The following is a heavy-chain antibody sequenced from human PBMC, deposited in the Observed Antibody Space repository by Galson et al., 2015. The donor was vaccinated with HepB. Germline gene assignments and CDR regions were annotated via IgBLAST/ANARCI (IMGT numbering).Heavy chain of an antibody. CDR1: GGSFNDYS. CDR2: ISPSGNT. CDR3: ARRARGKSLYQLARKQYYYYYIDV. Sequence: ETLSLTCAVYGGSFNDYSWNWIRQSPLKGLEWLGEISPSGNTNYNPSLKSRLTISVDTSKNQFSLELSSVGAADTAVYYLARRARGKSLYQLARKQYYYYYIDVWGKGTTLTVS. D-gene: IGHD2/OR15-2a*01. J-gene: IGHJ6*03. V-gene: IGHV4-34*01.